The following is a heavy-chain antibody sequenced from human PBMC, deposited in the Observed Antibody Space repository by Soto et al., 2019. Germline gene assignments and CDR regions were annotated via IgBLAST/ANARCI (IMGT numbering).Heavy chain of an antibody. J-gene: IGHJ4*02. Sequence: SVKVSCKASGGPFSNSGISWVRQAPGQGLEWMGGIIPIFDTTNYAQKLQGRITIIADESTNTVYMELSNLRSADTGVYYCASAHILVQVTVHENYFDSWGQGAMVTVSS. CDR3: ASAHILVQVTVHENYFDS. CDR1: GGPFSNSG. V-gene: IGHV1-69*13. D-gene: IGHD2-21*02. CDR2: IIPIFDTT.